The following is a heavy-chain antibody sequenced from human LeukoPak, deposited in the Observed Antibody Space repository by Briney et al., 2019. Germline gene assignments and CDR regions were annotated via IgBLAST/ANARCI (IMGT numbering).Heavy chain of an antibody. CDR2: INHSGST. D-gene: IGHD3-22*01. V-gene: IGHV4-34*01. Sequence: SETLSLTCAVYGGSFSGYYWSWIRQPPGKGLEWIGEINHSGSTNYNPSLKSRVTISVDTSKNQFSLKLSSVTAADTAVYYCATALYYYDSSGYRYYFDYWGQGTLVTVSS. CDR3: ATALYYYDSSGYRYYFDY. CDR1: GGSFSGYY. J-gene: IGHJ4*02.